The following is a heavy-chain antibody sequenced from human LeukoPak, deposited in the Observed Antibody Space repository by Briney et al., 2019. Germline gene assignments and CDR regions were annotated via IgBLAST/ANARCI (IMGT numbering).Heavy chain of an antibody. V-gene: IGHV3-48*03. CDR3: ARGGGNFAL. CDR1: GFTFSSYA. J-gene: IGHJ2*01. Sequence: GGSLRLSCAASGFTFSSYAMNWVRQAPGKGLEWVSYISSSAPPIYYAASVKGRFTISRDNAENSLYLQMNSLRAEDTAVYYCARGGGNFALWGRGTLVTVSS. CDR2: ISSSAPPI. D-gene: IGHD1-26*01.